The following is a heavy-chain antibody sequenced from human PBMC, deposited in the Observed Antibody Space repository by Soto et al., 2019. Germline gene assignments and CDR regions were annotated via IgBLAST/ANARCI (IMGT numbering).Heavy chain of an antibody. Sequence: SETLSLTCSVSGAPISSNDYFWAWIRQPPGRGLEFIASMHASGGTYHASSPKSRATMSLDTSKDQFSLKLQSVTAADTGTYYCAAIVVGATRHADVDHWGQGTLVTVSS. CDR3: AAIVVGATRHADVDH. J-gene: IGHJ4*02. CDR1: GAPISSNDYF. CDR2: MHASGGT. V-gene: IGHV4-39*01. D-gene: IGHD2-15*01.